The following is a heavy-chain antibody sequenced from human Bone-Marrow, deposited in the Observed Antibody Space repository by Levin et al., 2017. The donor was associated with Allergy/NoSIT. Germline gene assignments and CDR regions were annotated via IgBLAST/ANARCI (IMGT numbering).Heavy chain of an antibody. CDR1: GFTFGDFA. V-gene: IGHV3-9*01. Sequence: QPGGSLRLSCVGSGFTFGDFAMHWVRQRPGKGLEWVSGIAWHSGTIYYADSVKGRFTISRDNAKSSLFLQMNSLRAEDTALYYCAKSDRFLEWSLRGDFHSWGQGTLVTVSS. D-gene: IGHD3-3*01. CDR3: AKSDRFLEWSLRGDFHS. J-gene: IGHJ4*02. CDR2: IAWHSGTI.